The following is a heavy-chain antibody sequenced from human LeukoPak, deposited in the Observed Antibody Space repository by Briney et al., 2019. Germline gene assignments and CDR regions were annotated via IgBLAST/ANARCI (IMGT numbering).Heavy chain of an antibody. V-gene: IGHV1-18*01. CDR2: ISAYNGNT. J-gene: IGHJ4*02. Sequence: ASVKVSCKASGYTFTRYGITWVRQAPGQGLEWMGWISAYNGNTNYAQKLQGRVTMTTDTSTSTAYMELRSLRSDDTAVYYCARSPYYYDSSGYSLPYYFDYWGQGTPVTVSS. CDR3: ARSPYYYDSSGYSLPYYFDY. CDR1: GYTFTRYG. D-gene: IGHD3-22*01.